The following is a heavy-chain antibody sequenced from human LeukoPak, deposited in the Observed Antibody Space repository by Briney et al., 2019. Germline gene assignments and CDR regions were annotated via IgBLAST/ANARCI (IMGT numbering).Heavy chain of an antibody. J-gene: IGHJ3*02. CDR3: ARVRLSGSYLDAFDI. CDR1: GGSVSSYY. CDR2: IYYSGST. D-gene: IGHD1-26*01. Sequence: NTSETLSLTCTVSGGSVSSYYWNWIRQPPGKGLEWIGYIYYSGSTNYNPSLKSRVTISVDTSKNQFSLKLNSITTADTAVYYCARVRLSGSYLDAFDIWGQGTMVTVSS. V-gene: IGHV4-59*02.